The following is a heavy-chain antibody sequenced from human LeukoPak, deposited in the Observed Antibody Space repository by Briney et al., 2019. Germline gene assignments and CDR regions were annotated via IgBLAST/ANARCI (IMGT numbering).Heavy chain of an antibody. CDR3: ARGSYYDILTGYYEKLFDY. CDR2: INWNGGST. V-gene: IGHV3-20*04. J-gene: IGHJ4*02. D-gene: IGHD3-9*01. Sequence: GGSPRLSCAASGFTFDDYGMSWVRQAPGKGLEWVSGINWNGGSTVYADSVKGRFTISRDNAKNSLYLQMNSLRAEDTALYYCARGSYYDILTGYYEKLFDYWGQGTLVTVSS. CDR1: GFTFDDYG.